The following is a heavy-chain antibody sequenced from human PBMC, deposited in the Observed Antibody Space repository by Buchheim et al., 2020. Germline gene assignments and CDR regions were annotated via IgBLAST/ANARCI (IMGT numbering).Heavy chain of an antibody. J-gene: IGHJ4*02. V-gene: IGHV3-23*01. CDR3: AKAQDSSTTYYDFWSGFGPRY. CDR1: GFTFSSYA. CDR2: ISGSGGST. Sequence: EVQLLESGGGLVQPGGSLRLSCAASGFTFSSYAMSWVRQAPEKGLEWVSAISGSGGSTYYADSVKGRFTISRDNSKNTLYLQMNSLRAEDTAVYYCAKAQDSSTTYYDFWSGFGPRYWGQGTL. D-gene: IGHD3-3*01.